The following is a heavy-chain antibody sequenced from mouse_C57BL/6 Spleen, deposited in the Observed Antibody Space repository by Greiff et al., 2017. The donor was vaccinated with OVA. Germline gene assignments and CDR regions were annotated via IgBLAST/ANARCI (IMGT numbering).Heavy chain of an antibody. Sequence: QVQLKQSGPELVKPGASVKLSCKASGYTFTSYDINWVKQRPGPGLEWIGWIYPRDGSTTYNEKFKGKATLTVDTSTSAAYMELHSLTSEDSAVYFCARSSYYGSSDWYFDVWGTGTTVTVSS. CDR1: GYTFTSYD. CDR2: IYPRDGST. CDR3: ARSSYYGSSDWYFDV. V-gene: IGHV1-85*01. D-gene: IGHD1-1*01. J-gene: IGHJ1*03.